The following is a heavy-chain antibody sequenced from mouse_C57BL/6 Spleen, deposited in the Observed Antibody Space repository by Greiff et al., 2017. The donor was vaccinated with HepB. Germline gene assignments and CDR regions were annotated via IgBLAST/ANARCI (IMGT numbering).Heavy chain of an antibody. D-gene: IGHD2-4*01. J-gene: IGHJ2*01. CDR1: GFTFSDYG. V-gene: IGHV5-17*01. Sequence: DVMLVESGGGLVKPGGSLKLPCAASGFTFSDYGMHWVRQAPEKGLEWVAYISSGSSTIYYADTVKGRFTISRDNAKNTLFLQMTSLRSEDTAMYYCARRPYDYDFDYWGQGTTLTVSS. CDR2: ISSGSSTI. CDR3: ARRPYDYDFDY.